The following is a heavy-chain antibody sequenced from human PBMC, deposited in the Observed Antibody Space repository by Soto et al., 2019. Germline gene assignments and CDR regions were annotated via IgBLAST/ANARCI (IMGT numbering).Heavy chain of an antibody. CDR3: AREAYDSSGYYGRGSAFDI. J-gene: IGHJ3*02. V-gene: IGHV1-3*01. CDR2: INAGNGNT. D-gene: IGHD3-22*01. CDR1: GYTFTSYA. Sequence: GASVKVSCKASGYTFTSYAMHWVRQAPGQRLEWMGWINAGNGNTKYSQKFQGRVTITRDTSASTAYMELSSLRSEDTAVYYCAREAYDSSGYYGRGSAFDIWGQGTMVTVSS.